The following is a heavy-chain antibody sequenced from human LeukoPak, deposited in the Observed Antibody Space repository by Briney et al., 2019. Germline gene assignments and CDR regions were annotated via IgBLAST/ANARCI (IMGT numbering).Heavy chain of an antibody. CDR3: ASSGWSSRHDY. Sequence: GGSLRLSCAASGFTFSNYIMNWVRQAPGKGLEWVSSISSSSSYIYYADSVKGRFTISRDNAKNSLYLQMNSLRAEDTAVYCCASSGWSSRHDYWGQGTLVTASS. V-gene: IGHV3-21*01. CDR2: ISSSSSYI. J-gene: IGHJ4*02. D-gene: IGHD6-19*01. CDR1: GFTFSNYI.